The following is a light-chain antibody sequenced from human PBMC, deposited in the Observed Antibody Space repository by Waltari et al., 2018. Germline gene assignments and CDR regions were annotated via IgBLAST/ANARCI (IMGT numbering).Light chain of an antibody. CDR1: NIGSKR. J-gene: IGLJ3*02. CDR3: HLWDSSTDHWV. Sequence: SYVLTQPPSVSVAPGQTARITCEGSNIGSKRVHWYQQKSGPAPLLAVYDDNDRPSGIPERFAGSNAGNTATLTISRVAAGDEADYYCHLWDSSTDHWVFGGGTRLTVL. V-gene: IGLV3-21*02. CDR2: DDN.